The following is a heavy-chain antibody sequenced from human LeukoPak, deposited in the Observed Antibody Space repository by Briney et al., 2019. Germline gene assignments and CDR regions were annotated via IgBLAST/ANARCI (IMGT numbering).Heavy chain of an antibody. J-gene: IGHJ6*03. CDR3: AKGGENYYYDSSGYYQYYYYYYYMDV. CDR2: ISGSGGST. V-gene: IGHV3-23*01. D-gene: IGHD3-22*01. CDR1: GFTFSSYA. Sequence: GGSLRLSCAASGFTFSSYAMSWVRQAPGKGLEWVSAISGSGGSTYYADSVKGRFTISRDNSKNTLYLQMNSLRAEDTAVYYCAKGGENYYYDSSGYYQYYYYYYYMDVWGKGTTVTVSS.